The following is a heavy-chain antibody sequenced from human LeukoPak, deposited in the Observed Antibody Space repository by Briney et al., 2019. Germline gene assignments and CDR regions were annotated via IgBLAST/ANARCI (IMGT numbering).Heavy chain of an antibody. J-gene: IGHJ6*03. Sequence: GGSLRLSCAASGFTFSSFDMHWVRKPTGQGLEWVSTIGTASDTYYPGSVEGRFTLSRDNAKNSLYLQMNSLTAGDAAVYYCARGPPRGKYYYMDVWGKGTTVTVSS. D-gene: IGHD1-1*01. CDR3: ARGPPRGKYYYMDV. CDR2: IGTASDT. V-gene: IGHV3-13*01. CDR1: GFTFSSFD.